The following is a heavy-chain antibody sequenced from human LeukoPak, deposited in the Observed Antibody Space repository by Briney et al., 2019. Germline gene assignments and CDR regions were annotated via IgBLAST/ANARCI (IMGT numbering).Heavy chain of an antibody. V-gene: IGHV1-2*02. CDR2: INPNSGGT. D-gene: IGHD5-18*01. J-gene: IGHJ4*02. CDR1: GYTFTGYY. Sequence: ASVKVSCKASGYTFTGYYMHWVRQAPGQGLEWMGWINPNSGGTNYAQKFQGRVTMTRDTSISTAYMELSRLRSDDTAVYYCARDHSRARIQLWFYWGQGTLVTVSS. CDR3: ARDHSRARIQLWFY.